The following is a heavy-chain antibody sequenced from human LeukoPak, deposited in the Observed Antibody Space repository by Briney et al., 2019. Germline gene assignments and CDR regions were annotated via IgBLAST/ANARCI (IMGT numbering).Heavy chain of an antibody. CDR1: GYTFTSYY. J-gene: IGHJ5*02. D-gene: IGHD1-26*01. Sequence: GASVKVSCKASGYTFTSYYMHWVRQAPGQGLEWMGIINPSGGSTSYAQKFQGRVTMTRDTSTSTVYMELSSLRSEDTAVYYCARGSKWELLLGWFDPWGHGTLVTVSS. V-gene: IGHV1-46*01. CDR3: ARGSKWELLLGWFDP. CDR2: INPSGGST.